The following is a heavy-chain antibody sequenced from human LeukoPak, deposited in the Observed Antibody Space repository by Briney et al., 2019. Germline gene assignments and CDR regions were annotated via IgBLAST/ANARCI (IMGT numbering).Heavy chain of an antibody. V-gene: IGHV3-9*01. CDR3: AKDKSVSGGGPLDY. CDR1: GFTFDDYA. D-gene: IGHD3-10*01. J-gene: IGHJ4*02. CDR2: ISWNSGSI. Sequence: PGGSLRLSCAASGFTFDDYAMHWVRQAPGKGLEWVSGISWNSGSIGYADSVKGRFTISRDNAKNSLYLQMNSLRAEDTALYYCAKDKSVSGGGPLDYWGQGTLVTVSS.